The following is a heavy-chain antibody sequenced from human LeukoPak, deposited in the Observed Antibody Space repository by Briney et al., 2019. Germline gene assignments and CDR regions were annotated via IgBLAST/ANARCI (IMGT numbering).Heavy chain of an antibody. V-gene: IGHV4-34*01. CDR3: ARAGRIYEFDY. CDR1: GGSFSGYY. J-gene: IGHJ4*02. Sequence: SETLSLTCAVYGGSFSGYYWGWIRQPPGKGLEWIGEINHSGSTNYNPSLKSRVTISVDTSKNQFSLKLSSVTAADTAVYYCARAGRIYEFDYWGQGTLVTVSS. D-gene: IGHD2-15*01. CDR2: INHSGST.